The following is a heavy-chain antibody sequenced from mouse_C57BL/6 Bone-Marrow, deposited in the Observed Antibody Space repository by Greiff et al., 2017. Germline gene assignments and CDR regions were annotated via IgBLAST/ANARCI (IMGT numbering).Heavy chain of an antibody. V-gene: IGHV5-6*02. CDR2: ISSGGSYT. D-gene: IGHD4-1*01. CDR3: ARRGERLGYYYAMDY. CDR1: GFTFSSYG. Sequence: EVKVVESGGDLVKPGGSLKLSCAASGFTFSSYGMSWVRQTPDKRLEWVATISSGGSYTYYPDSVKGRFTISRDNAKNTLYLQMSSLKSEDTAMYYCARRGERLGYYYAMDYWGQGTSVTVSS. J-gene: IGHJ4*01.